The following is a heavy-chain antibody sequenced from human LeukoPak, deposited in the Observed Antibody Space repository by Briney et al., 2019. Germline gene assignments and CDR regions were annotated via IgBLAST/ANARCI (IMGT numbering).Heavy chain of an antibody. CDR2: VSSSGANT. V-gene: IGHV3-23*01. J-gene: IGHJ4*02. CDR1: GGSISSSSYY. Sequence: PSETLSLTCTVSGGSISSSSYYWGWIRQAPGKGLEWVSLVSSSGANTYYADSVKGRFTISRDNSKNTVYLQMNSLRAEDTAIYYCAKDIQGSYWGQGTLVTVSS. D-gene: IGHD2-21*01. CDR3: AKDIQGSY.